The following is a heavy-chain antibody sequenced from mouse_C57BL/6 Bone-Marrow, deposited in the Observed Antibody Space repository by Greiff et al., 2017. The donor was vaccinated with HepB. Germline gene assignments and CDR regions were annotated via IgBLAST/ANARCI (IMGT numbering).Heavy chain of an antibody. D-gene: IGHD1-1*01. CDR1: GFTFSSYT. V-gene: IGHV5-9*01. CDR2: ISGGGGNT. Sequence: EVQRVESGGGLVKPGGSLKLSCAASGFTFSSYTMSWVRQTPEKRLEWVATISGGGGNTYYPDSVKGRFTISRDNAKNTLYLQMSSLRSEDTALYYCARHGYYGTGRFAYWGQGTLVTVSA. J-gene: IGHJ3*01. CDR3: ARHGYYGTGRFAY.